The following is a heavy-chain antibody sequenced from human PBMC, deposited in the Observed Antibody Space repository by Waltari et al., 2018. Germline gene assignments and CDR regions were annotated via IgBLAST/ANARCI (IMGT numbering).Heavy chain of an antibody. Sequence: EVQLMESGGDLVQPGGSLRLSCVVAGFTFNTFWTNGVRQAPGKGLVWVSRINNEGTYTTYADSVKGRFTISRDNAKNTLYLQMNSLRVEDTAVYYCGGGGLDGAAYWGQGTLVNVSS. CDR1: GFTFNTFW. J-gene: IGHJ4*02. D-gene: IGHD3-16*01. CDR3: GGGGLDGAAY. V-gene: IGHV3-74*01. CDR2: INNEGTYT.